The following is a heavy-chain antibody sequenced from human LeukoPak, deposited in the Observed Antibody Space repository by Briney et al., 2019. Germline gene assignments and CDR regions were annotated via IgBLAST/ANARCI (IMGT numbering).Heavy chain of an antibody. Sequence: SETLSLTCAVYGGSFSGYYWSWIRQPPGKGLEWIGEINHSGSTNYNPSLKSRVTISVDTSKNQFSLKLSSVTAADTAVYYCARVGYYGSGSRDYWGQGTLVTVSS. J-gene: IGHJ4*02. CDR2: INHSGST. CDR3: ARVGYYGSGSRDY. D-gene: IGHD3-10*01. V-gene: IGHV4-34*01. CDR1: GGSFSGYY.